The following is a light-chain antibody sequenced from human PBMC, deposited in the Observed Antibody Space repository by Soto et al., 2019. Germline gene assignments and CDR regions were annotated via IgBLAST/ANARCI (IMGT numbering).Light chain of an antibody. J-gene: IGKJ1*01. CDR3: QQYNNWPPERT. Sequence: EIVMTQSPATLSVSPGERATLSCRASQSVGSNLAWYQQKAGQAPRLLIYCASTRATGIPARFSGSGSGTEFTLTISSLQSEDFAIYLCQQYNNWPPERTVGQGTKVEIK. CDR1: QSVGSN. V-gene: IGKV3-15*01. CDR2: CAS.